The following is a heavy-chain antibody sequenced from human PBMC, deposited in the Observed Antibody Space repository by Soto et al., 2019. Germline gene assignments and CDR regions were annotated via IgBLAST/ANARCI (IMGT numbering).Heavy chain of an antibody. D-gene: IGHD2-15*01. CDR3: AREGGFVAAYDAFDI. V-gene: IGHV4-30-4*01. Sequence: PSETLSLTCTVSGGSISSGDYYWSWIRQPPGKGLEWIGYIYYSGSTYYNPSLKSRVTISVDTSKNQFSLKLSSVTAADTAVYYCAREGGFVAAYDAFDIWGQGTMVTVSS. CDR2: IYYSGST. J-gene: IGHJ3*02. CDR1: GGSISSGDYY.